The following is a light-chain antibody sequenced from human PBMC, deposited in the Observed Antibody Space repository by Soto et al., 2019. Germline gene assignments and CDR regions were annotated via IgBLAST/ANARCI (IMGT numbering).Light chain of an antibody. V-gene: IGKV1-6*01. CDR2: ATS. J-gene: IGKJ1*01. CDR3: LQDFNYPRT. Sequence: AVQLTQSPSSLSASVGDRVTITCRASQDIRTALGWYQQRPGNAPSLLIYATSTLQSGVPSRFSGSGSGTDFTLTITGLQPEDFATYYCLQDFNYPRTFGQGTKV. CDR1: QDIRTA.